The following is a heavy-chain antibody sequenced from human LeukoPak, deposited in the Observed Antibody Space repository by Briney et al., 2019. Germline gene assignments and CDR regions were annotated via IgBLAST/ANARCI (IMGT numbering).Heavy chain of an antibody. J-gene: IGHJ6*03. CDR1: GFNFGGYG. CDR2: IWYDESTK. CDR3: ARDGGTGYFHPYYYMDV. V-gene: IGHV3-33*01. D-gene: IGHD3-9*01. Sequence: GGSLRLSCAAFGFNFGGYGMHWVRQAPGKGLEWVAGIWYDESTKYYADSVQGRFTISRDNSKNTLSLQMNSLSAEDTAIYYCARDGGTGYFHPYYYMDVWGKGTTVTVSS.